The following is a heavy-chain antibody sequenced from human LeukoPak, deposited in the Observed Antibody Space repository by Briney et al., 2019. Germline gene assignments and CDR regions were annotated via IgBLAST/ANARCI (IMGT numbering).Heavy chain of an antibody. D-gene: IGHD2-2*01. J-gene: IGHJ4*02. CDR2: IIPIFGTA. CDR3: ARRRYCSSTSCYGLGDDY. CDR1: GGTFSSYA. V-gene: IGHV1-69*06. Sequence: ASVKVSFKASGGTFSSYAIRWVRHAPGHGLEWMGGIIPIFGTANYAQKFQRRVTITADKSTSTAYMKLSSLRSEDTAVYYCARRRYCSSTSCYGLGDDYWGQGTLVTVSS.